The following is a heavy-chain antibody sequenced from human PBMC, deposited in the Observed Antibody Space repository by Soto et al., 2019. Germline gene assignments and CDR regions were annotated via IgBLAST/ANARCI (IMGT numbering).Heavy chain of an antibody. CDR3: ARRHSSNWYGLDY. Sequence: SETLSLTCAVYGGSFSGYYWSWVRQPPGKGLEWIGEINHSGSNNYNPSLKSRVTISVDTSKNQFSLKLSSVTAADTAVYYCARRHSSNWYGLDYWGQGTLVTVSS. V-gene: IGHV4-34*01. CDR2: INHSGSN. J-gene: IGHJ4*02. CDR1: GGSFSGYY. D-gene: IGHD6-13*01.